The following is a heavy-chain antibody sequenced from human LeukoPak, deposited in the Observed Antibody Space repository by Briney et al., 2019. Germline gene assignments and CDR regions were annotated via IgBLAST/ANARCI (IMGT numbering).Heavy chain of an antibody. CDR2: ISISGDIK. J-gene: IGHJ4*02. CDR1: GFTFSSHA. CDR3: ANEEVPNDY. D-gene: IGHD4/OR15-4a*01. V-gene: IGHV3-23*01. Sequence: GGSLRLSCAVSGFTFSSHAMTWVRQAPGKGLEWVSGISISGDIKYYADSVQGRFIISRDNSKNTVYLQMNSLRVEDTAVYYCANEEVPNDYWGQGTLVTVSS.